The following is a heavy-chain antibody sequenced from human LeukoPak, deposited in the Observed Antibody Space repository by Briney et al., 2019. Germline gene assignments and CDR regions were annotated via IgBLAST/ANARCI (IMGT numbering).Heavy chain of an antibody. D-gene: IGHD2-21*02. CDR3: ARGCGGDCYSPDY. CDR1: GFTFSNYA. CDR2: ISGSGGST. J-gene: IGHJ4*02. Sequence: GGSLRLSCATSGFTFSNYAINWVRQAPGKGLEWVSAISGSGGSTYYAASVKGRITISRDNSKNTLYLQMNSLRAEDTAVYYCARGCGGDCYSPDYWGQGTLVTVSS. V-gene: IGHV3-23*01.